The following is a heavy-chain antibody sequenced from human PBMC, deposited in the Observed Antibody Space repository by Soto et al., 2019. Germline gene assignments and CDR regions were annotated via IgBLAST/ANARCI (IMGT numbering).Heavy chain of an antibody. CDR1: GASVRSGDYY. CDR3: VGTGTTDDY. V-gene: IGHV4-30-4*01. J-gene: IGHJ4*02. CDR2: IYSSGGS. D-gene: IGHD1-1*01. Sequence: QVQLQESGPGLVKPSQTLSLTCTVSGASVRSGDYYWSCIRQPPGKGLAWIGYIYSSGGSYYNPSLKGRLTISIDTSKNQFSLKLNSVAVADTAIYYCVGTGTTDDYWGRGTLVTVSS.